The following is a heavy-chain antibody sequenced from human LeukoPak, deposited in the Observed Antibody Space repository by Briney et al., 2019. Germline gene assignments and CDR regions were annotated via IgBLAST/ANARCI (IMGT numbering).Heavy chain of an antibody. D-gene: IGHD5-18*01. CDR3: AREDTTMLRINKGKPSRGGA. V-gene: IGHV4-34*01. CDR2: INHSGST. J-gene: IGHJ4*02. Sequence: PSETLSLTCAVYGGSFSGYYWSWIRQPPGKGLEWIGEINHSGSTNYNPSLKSRVTISVDTSKNQFSLKLSSVTAADTAVYYCAREDTTMLRINKGKPSRGGAWGQGTLVTVSS. CDR1: GGSFSGYY.